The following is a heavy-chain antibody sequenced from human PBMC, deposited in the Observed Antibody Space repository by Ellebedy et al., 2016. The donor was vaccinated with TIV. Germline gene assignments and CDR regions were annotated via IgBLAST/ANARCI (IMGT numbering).Heavy chain of an antibody. CDR1: GFRFFNYG. D-gene: IGHD3-10*01. CDR2: IRFDGSNK. CDR3: AKDTSFGEPH. Sequence: GESLKISCAASGFRFFNYGMHWVRQAPGKGLEWVAFIRFDGSNKYYVDSVKGRFTISRDNAKNSLYLQMSHLRADDTAMYYCAKDTSFGEPHWGQGTLVIVSS. J-gene: IGHJ4*02. V-gene: IGHV3-30*02.